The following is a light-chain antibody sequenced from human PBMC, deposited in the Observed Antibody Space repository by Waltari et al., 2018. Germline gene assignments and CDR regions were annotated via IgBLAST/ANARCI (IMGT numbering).Light chain of an antibody. Sequence: DIQLTQSPSSLTASVGDRVTITCRASQSINRNLNWYHQKPWRAPKLLIYAASSLQSGVPSRFSGSGSGTDFTLTISSLQPEDFATYYCQQSHSSFGQGTKVEIK. CDR1: QSINRN. V-gene: IGKV1-39*01. CDR3: QQSHSS. CDR2: AAS. J-gene: IGKJ1*01.